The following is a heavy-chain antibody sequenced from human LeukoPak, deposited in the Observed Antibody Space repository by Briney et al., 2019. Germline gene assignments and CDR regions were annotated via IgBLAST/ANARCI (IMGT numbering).Heavy chain of an antibody. CDR2: ISSSSRYI. CDR1: GFTFSSYS. Sequence: GRSLRLSCAASGFTFSSYSMNWVRQAPGKGLEWVSSISSSSRYIDYADSVKGRLTISRDNAKKSLYLQMTSLGADDTAVYYCARGGEDILTGYSSGPFDCWGKGTLVTVSS. V-gene: IGHV3-21*01. D-gene: IGHD3-9*01. CDR3: ARGGEDILTGYSSGPFDC. J-gene: IGHJ4*02.